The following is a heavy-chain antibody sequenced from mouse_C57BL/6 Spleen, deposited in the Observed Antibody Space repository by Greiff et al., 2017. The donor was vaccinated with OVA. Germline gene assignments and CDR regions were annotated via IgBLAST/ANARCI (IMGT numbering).Heavy chain of an antibody. CDR3: ARDYGSRGSAMDY. V-gene: IGHV1-64*01. CDR1: GYTFTSYW. Sequence: VKLMESGAELVKPGASVKLSCKASGYTFTSYWMHWVKQRPGQGLEWIGMIHPNSGSTNYNEKFKSKATLTVDKSSSTAYMQLSSLTSEDSAVYYCARDYGSRGSAMDYWGQGTSVTVSS. CDR2: IHPNSGST. J-gene: IGHJ4*01. D-gene: IGHD1-1*01.